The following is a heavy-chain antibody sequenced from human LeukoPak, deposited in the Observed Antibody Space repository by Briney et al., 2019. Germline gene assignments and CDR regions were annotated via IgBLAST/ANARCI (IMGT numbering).Heavy chain of an antibody. CDR3: ARGRKSTIFGVVIIGGYMDV. D-gene: IGHD3-3*01. Sequence: ASETLSLTCAVYGGSFSGYYWSWIRQPPGKGLEWIGEINHSGSTNYNPSLKSRVTISVDTSKNQFSLKLSSVTAADTAVYYCARGRKSTIFGVVIIGGYMDVWGKGTTVTVSS. J-gene: IGHJ6*03. CDR2: INHSGST. CDR1: GGSFSGYY. V-gene: IGHV4-34*01.